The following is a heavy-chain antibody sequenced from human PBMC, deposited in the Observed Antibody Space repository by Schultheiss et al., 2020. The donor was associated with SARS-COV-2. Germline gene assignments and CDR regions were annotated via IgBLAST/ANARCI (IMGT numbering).Heavy chain of an antibody. V-gene: IGHV4-59*08. CDR2: IYYTGST. Sequence: SETLSLTCTVSGGSISGYYWSWIRQTPEKGLEWIAYIYYTGSTNYNPSLKSRVTISLDTAKNLFSLRLSSVTAADTAVYYCARGVYPDYWGQGTLVTVSS. CDR3: ARGVYPDY. CDR1: GGSISGYY. D-gene: IGHD6-13*01. J-gene: IGHJ4*02.